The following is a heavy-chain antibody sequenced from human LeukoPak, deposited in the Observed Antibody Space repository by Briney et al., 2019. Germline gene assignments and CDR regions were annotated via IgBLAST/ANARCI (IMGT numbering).Heavy chain of an antibody. CDR3: ARTTEGYAGGPGYSYYYYMDV. D-gene: IGHD5-12*01. J-gene: IGHJ6*03. V-gene: IGHV4-59*01. CDR1: GGSISSYC. Sequence: SETLSLTCTVSGGSISSYCWSWIRQPPGKGLEWIGYIHYSGSTHYNPSLTSRVTISVDTSKNQVSLKLRSVTAADTAVYYCARTTEGYAGGPGYSYYYYMDVWGKGTTVTISS. CDR2: IHYSGST.